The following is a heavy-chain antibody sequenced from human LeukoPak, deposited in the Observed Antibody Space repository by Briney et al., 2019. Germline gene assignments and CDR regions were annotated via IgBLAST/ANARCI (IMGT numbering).Heavy chain of an antibody. D-gene: IGHD3-10*01. V-gene: IGHV3-7*01. Sequence: GGSLRLSCAASGFTFSSYWMSWVRQAPGKGLGWVANIKQDGSEKYYVDSVKGRFTISRDNAKNSLYLQMNSLRAEDTAVYYCARKRGYYYGSGSYYLFDYWGQGTLVTVSS. J-gene: IGHJ4*02. CDR3: ARKRGYYYGSGSYYLFDY. CDR1: GFTFSSYW. CDR2: IKQDGSEK.